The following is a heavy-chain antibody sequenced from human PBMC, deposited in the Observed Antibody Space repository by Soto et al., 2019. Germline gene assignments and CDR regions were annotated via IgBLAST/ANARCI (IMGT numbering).Heavy chain of an antibody. Sequence: PSETLSLTCTVSAASFSKYYWTWIRQPPGKGLEWIGYIYFNGNTKYNPSLEGRLTISIDTSKKEFSLKLTFVTAADAAVYYCASVTFGGIVLAHWGQGTLVTVSS. V-gene: IGHV4-59*01. CDR2: IYFNGNT. CDR3: ASVTFGGIVLAH. J-gene: IGHJ4*02. CDR1: AASFSKYY. D-gene: IGHD3-16*01.